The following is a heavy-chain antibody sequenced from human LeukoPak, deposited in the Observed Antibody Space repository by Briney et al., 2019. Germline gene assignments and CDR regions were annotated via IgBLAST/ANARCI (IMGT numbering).Heavy chain of an antibody. D-gene: IGHD5-24*01. V-gene: IGHV1-46*01. CDR3: ARDSYGMATTTYYFDY. CDR1: GYTFTSYY. J-gene: IGHJ4*02. Sequence: ASVKVSCKASGYTFTSYYMHWVRQAPGQGLEWMGIINPSGGSTSYAQKFQGRVTMTRDMSRSTVYMELSSLRSEDTAVYYCARDSYGMATTTYYFDYWGQGTLVTVSS. CDR2: INPSGGST.